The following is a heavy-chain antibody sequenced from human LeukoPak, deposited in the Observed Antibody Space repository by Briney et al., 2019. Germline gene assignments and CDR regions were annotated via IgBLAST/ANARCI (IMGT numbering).Heavy chain of an antibody. D-gene: IGHD3-22*01. CDR1: GYTFTCYY. CDR2: INPNSGGT. CDR3: AREYYYENSDDAFDI. J-gene: IGHJ3*02. Sequence: GASVKVSCKASGYTFTCYYMHWVRQAPGQGLEWMGWINPNSGGTNYAQKFQGRVTMTRDTSISTAYMELSGLRSDDTAVYYCAREYYYENSDDAFDIWGQGTMVTVSS. V-gene: IGHV1-2*02.